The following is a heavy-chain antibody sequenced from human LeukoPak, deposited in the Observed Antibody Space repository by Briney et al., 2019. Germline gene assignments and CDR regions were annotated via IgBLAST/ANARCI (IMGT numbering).Heavy chain of an antibody. CDR3: AKPQGATGGDY. CDR1: GLTFSTYG. V-gene: IGHV3-30*18. D-gene: IGHD5-12*01. J-gene: IGHJ4*02. CDR2: ISYDGSNK. Sequence: PGRSLRLSCAVSGLTFSTYGMHWVRQSPGEGLDWVAFISYDGSNKYYADSVKGRFTISRDNSKNTLYLQMNSLRTEDTALYYCAKPQGATGGDYWGQGTLVTVSS.